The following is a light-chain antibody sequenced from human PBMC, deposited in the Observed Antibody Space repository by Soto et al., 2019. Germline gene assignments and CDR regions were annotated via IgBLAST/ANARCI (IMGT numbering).Light chain of an antibody. CDR1: NSNIGNNY. CDR2: RNN. Sequence: QSVLTQPPSASGTPGQRVTISCSGSNSNIGNNYVYWYHQLPGTAPQLLIYRNNQRPSGVPDRFSGSKSGTSASLAISGLHVEDEAAYYCSSHSATSPYVFGTGTKLTVL. J-gene: IGLJ1*01. V-gene: IGLV1-47*01. CDR3: SSHSATSPYV.